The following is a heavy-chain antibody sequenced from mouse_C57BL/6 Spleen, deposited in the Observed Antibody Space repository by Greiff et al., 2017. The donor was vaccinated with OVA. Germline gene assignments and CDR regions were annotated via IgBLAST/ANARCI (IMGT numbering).Heavy chain of an antibody. V-gene: IGHV1-39*01. CDR2: INPNYGTN. Sequence: EVQLQQSGPELVKPGASVKISCKASGYSFTDYNMNWVKQSNGKSLEWIGVINPNYGTNSYNQKFKGKATLTVDQSSSTAYMQLNSLTSEASAVYYCATKTARATIFAYWGQGTLVTVSA. D-gene: IGHD3-2*01. J-gene: IGHJ3*01. CDR1: GYSFTDYN. CDR3: ATKTARATIFAY.